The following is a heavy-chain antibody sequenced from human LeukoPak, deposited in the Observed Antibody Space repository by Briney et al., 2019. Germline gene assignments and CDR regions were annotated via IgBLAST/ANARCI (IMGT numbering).Heavy chain of an antibody. V-gene: IGHV5-51*01. Sequence: VEALKISCKGSRYNFTNYYICWGCQMPGKSRECMWIIYPGDSDTRYSPSFQGQFPISANKSISTAYRQWSSLKASATAMYYCARGAQFAMATTTDYWGQGTLVTVSS. CDR2: IYPGDSDT. CDR1: RYNFTNYY. CDR3: ARGAQFAMATTTDY. D-gene: IGHD2-2*01. J-gene: IGHJ4*02.